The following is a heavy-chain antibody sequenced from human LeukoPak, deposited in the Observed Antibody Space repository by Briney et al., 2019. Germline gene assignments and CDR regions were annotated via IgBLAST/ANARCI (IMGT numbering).Heavy chain of an antibody. D-gene: IGHD7-27*01. CDR3: AGATGDRPYYFDY. J-gene: IGHJ4*02. Sequence: GGSLRLSCAASGFTFSSYAMHWVRQAPGKGLEWVAVISYDGSNKYYADSVKGRFTISRDNSKNTLYLQMNSLRAEDTAVYYCAGATGDRPYYFDYWGQGTLVTVSS. V-gene: IGHV3-30-3*02. CDR2: ISYDGSNK. CDR1: GFTFSSYA.